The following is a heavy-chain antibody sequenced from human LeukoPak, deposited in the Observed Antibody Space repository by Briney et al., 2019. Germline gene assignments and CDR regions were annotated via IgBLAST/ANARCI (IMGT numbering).Heavy chain of an antibody. Sequence: QSGGSLRLSCAASGFTFSSYVMHWVRQAPGKGLEWVAIISYDGSNEYYADSVKGRFTISRDNSKNTLYLQMNSLRAADTAVYYCARGGELRYFDWLLFGGQGTLVTVSS. J-gene: IGHJ4*02. V-gene: IGHV3-30*04. D-gene: IGHD3-9*01. CDR2: ISYDGSNE. CDR3: ARGGELRYFDWLLF. CDR1: GFTFSSYV.